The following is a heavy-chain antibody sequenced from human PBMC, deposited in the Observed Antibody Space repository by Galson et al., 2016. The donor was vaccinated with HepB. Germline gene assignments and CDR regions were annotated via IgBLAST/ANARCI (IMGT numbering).Heavy chain of an antibody. J-gene: IGHJ4*02. CDR2: IYYSGRT. V-gene: IGHV4-39*01. CDR3: ARQGYCAHSSCAHVDTIMGQFES. CDR1: GGPISRSPHY. D-gene: IGHD5-18*01. Sequence: SETLSLTCAVSGGPISRSPHYWAWIRQPAGKGLEWIGTIYYSGRTHYNPSLESRLSMSVDTSKNDFSLRLTYVSAADTAVYYCARQGYCAHSSCAHVDTIMGQFESWGQGTLVTVSS.